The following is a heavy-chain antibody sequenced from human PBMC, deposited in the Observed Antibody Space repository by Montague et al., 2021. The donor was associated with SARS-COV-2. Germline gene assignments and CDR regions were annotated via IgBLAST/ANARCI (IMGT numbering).Heavy chain of an antibody. Sequence: SLRLSCAASGFAFNNFAMTWVRQPPGKGLDWVSSIFGSGAGTYYADSVQGRFTISRDNSRNTLYLQMNSLRAEDTAKYYCAKQTGAGAIVYWYFDLWGRGTVVSVSS. D-gene: IGHD6-25*01. V-gene: IGHV3-23*01. CDR3: AKQTGAGAIVYWYFDL. CDR1: GFAFNNFA. J-gene: IGHJ2*01. CDR2: IFGSGAGT.